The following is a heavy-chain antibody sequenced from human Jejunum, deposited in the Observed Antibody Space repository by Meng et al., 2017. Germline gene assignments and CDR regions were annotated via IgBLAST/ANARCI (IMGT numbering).Heavy chain of an antibody. CDR2: IWHDGSKV. CDR3: LRGRDY. J-gene: IGHJ4*02. D-gene: IGHD3-10*01. V-gene: IGHV3-33*01. Sequence: GGSLRLSCAASGFNLTNYGMHWVRKAPGKGLEWVAVIWHDGSKVFYADSVRGRFTISRDNSHNTVDLQMNSVRVDDTAVYFCLRGRDYWGQGTLVTVSS. CDR1: GFNLTNYG.